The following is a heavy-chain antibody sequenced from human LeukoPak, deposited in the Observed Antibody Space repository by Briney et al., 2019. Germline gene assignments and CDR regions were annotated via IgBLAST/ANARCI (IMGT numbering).Heavy chain of an antibody. Sequence: GGSLRLSCAASGFTFSSYSMNWVRQAPGKGLEWVSSISSSSSYIYYADSVKGRFTISRDNAKNSLYLRMNSLRAEDTAVYYCARDAPNSAYSSGWYNYYYYGMDVWGQGTTVTVSS. J-gene: IGHJ6*02. CDR2: ISSSSSYI. D-gene: IGHD6-19*01. CDR3: ARDAPNSAYSSGWYNYYYYGMDV. V-gene: IGHV3-21*01. CDR1: GFTFSSYS.